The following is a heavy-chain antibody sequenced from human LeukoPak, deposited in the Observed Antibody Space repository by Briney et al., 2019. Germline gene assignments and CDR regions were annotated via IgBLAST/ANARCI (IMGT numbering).Heavy chain of an antibody. J-gene: IGHJ6*02. CDR3: ARDIKLLLLYYAMDV. CDR1: GFTFSSNW. CDR2: IKQEGREK. V-gene: IGHV3-7*03. D-gene: IGHD2-21*01. Sequence: GGSLRLSWAAAGFTFSSNWMRWVRQAPGKGREWVANIKQEGREKYYGESGKGRFTISRDNAKNSLYLQMNSLRAEDTAVYYCARDIKLLLLYYAMDVWGQATTVTASS.